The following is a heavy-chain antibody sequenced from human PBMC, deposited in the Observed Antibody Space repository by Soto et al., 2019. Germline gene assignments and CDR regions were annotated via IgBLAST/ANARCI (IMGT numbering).Heavy chain of an antibody. V-gene: IGHV3-7*01. Sequence: GGSLRLSCAGFGFNFSSHCVSWVRQAPGKGLEWVANIRQDGIDKYYVESVKGRFTISRDNAKNSLYLQMNSLRAEDTAVYYCARAGDGSYTTVFYWGPGTLVTVSS. CDR3: ARAGDGSYTTVFY. D-gene: IGHD1-26*01. CDR1: GFNFSSHC. J-gene: IGHJ4*02. CDR2: IRQDGIDK.